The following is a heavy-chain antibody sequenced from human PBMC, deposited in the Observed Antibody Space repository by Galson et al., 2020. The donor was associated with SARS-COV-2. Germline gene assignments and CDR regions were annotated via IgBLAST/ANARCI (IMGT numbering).Heavy chain of an antibody. CDR3: AKEYYYDSSGPLDAFDI. Sequence: GGSLRLSCAASGFTFSSYWMHWVRQAPGKGLVWVSRINSDGSSTTYADSVKGRFTISRDNAKNTLYLQMNSLRAEDTAMYYCAKEYYYDSSGPLDAFDIWGQRTMVTVSS. J-gene: IGHJ3*02. V-gene: IGHV3-74*01. D-gene: IGHD3-22*01. CDR2: INSDGSST. CDR1: GFTFSSYW.